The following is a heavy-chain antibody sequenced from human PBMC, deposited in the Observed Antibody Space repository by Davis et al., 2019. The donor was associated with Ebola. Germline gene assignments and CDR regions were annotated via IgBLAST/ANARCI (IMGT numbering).Heavy chain of an antibody. J-gene: IGHJ6*02. CDR1: GFTFSDYY. D-gene: IGHD1-1*01. CDR3: ARGERRYYDYSGMDV. CDR2: ISTYGTTI. Sequence: PGGSLRLSCAASGFTFSDYYMSWIRQAPGKGLEWLSYISTYGTTIYYGDSVKGRFTISRDNAKNSLYLQMHSLRPEDTAVYYCARGERRYYDYSGMDVWGQGTTVTVSS. V-gene: IGHV3-11*01.